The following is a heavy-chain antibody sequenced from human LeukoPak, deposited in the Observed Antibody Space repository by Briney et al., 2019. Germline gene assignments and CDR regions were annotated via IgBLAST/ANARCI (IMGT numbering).Heavy chain of an antibody. V-gene: IGHV3-30*04. Sequence: GGSLRLSCVASEFTFSNYAMHWVRLAPGEGLEWVASIRSDGSNKYYADSVKGRFTVSRDNSKNMLYLQMISLRAEDTAVYYCARDRPNILGFDPWGQGTLVTVSS. CDR2: IRSDGSNK. D-gene: IGHD2-8*01. CDR3: ARDRPNILGFDP. CDR1: EFTFSNYA. J-gene: IGHJ5*02.